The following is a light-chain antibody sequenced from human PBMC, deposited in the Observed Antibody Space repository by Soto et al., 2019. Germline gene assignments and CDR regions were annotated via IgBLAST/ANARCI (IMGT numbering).Light chain of an antibody. J-gene: IGLJ1*01. Sequence: QSALIQPRSVSGSPGQSVTISCTGTSSDVGVYKYVSWYRQHPGKAPKLMIYDVITRPSGVPARVSGAKSGNTASLTISGLQAEDEADYYCCSYAGDYTFVFGSGTKLTVL. CDR1: SSDVGVYKY. CDR2: DVI. CDR3: CSYAGDYTFV. V-gene: IGLV2-11*01.